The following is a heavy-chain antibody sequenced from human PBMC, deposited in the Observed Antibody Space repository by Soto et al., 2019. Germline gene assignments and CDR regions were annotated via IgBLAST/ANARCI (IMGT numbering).Heavy chain of an antibody. V-gene: IGHV3-23*01. CDR2: ISGSGGST. CDR1: GFTFSSYA. J-gene: IGHJ6*03. D-gene: IGHD3-10*01. CDR3: ARDFKESQYYYYCMDV. Sequence: PGGSLRLSCAASGFTFSSYAMSWVRQAPGKGLEWVSAISGSGGSTYYADSVKGRFTISRDNAKNSVYLQMNSLRAEDTALYYCARDFKESQYYYYCMDVWGKGTTVTVSS.